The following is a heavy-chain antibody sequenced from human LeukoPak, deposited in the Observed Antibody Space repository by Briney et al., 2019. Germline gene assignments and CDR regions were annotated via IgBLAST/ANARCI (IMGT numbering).Heavy chain of an antibody. CDR2: IIPIFGTA. CDR3: AREVGNSSSRNYYYYYYMDV. D-gene: IGHD6-13*01. CDR1: GGTFSSYA. Sequence: GASVKVSCKASGGTFSSYAISWVRQAPGQGLEWMGGIIPIFGTANYAQKFQGRVTITTDESTSTAYMELSSLRSEDTAVYYCAREVGNSSSRNYYYYYYMDVWGKGTTVTVSS. V-gene: IGHV1-69*05. J-gene: IGHJ6*03.